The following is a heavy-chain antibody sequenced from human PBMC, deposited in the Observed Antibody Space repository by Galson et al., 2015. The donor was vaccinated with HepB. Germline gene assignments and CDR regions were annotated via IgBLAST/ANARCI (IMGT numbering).Heavy chain of an antibody. V-gene: IGHV3-7*03. J-gene: IGHJ5*02. CDR2: IKQDGSDK. CDR1: GFNFSSFW. D-gene: IGHD1-26*01. CDR3: ARAPPIMGHWFDP. Sequence: SLRLSCAASGFNFSSFWMSWVRQAPGKGLEWVATIKQDGSDKYYVDSVKGRFTISRDNAKDSLYLQMNSLRADDTAVYYCARAPPIMGHWFDPWGQGTLVTVSS.